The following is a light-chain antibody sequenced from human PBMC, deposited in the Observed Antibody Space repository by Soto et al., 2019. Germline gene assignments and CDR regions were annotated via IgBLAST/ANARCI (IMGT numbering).Light chain of an antibody. Sequence: QSALTQPASVSGSPGQSITIYCTGTSSDVGSYNLVSWYQQHPGKAPKLMIYEGSKRPSGVSNRFSGSKSGNTASLTISGLQAEDEADYYCCSYAGSSTFVVFGEGTKLTVL. V-gene: IGLV2-23*01. CDR3: CSYAGSSTFVV. CDR2: EGS. CDR1: SSDVGSYNL. J-gene: IGLJ2*01.